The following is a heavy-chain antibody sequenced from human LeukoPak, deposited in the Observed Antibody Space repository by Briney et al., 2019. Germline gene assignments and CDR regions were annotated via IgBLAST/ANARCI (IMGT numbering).Heavy chain of an antibody. V-gene: IGHV3-66*04. Sequence: PGGSLRLSCAASGVTFSSYSMNWVRQAPGKGLEWVSVIYSGGSTFSADSVKGRFIISRDNSKNTLYLQMNSLRAEDTAVYYCARHRPVDSYAYLPNWYFDLWGRGTLVTVSS. D-gene: IGHD5-18*01. CDR2: IYSGGST. CDR1: GVTFSSYS. CDR3: ARHRPVDSYAYLPNWYFDL. J-gene: IGHJ2*01.